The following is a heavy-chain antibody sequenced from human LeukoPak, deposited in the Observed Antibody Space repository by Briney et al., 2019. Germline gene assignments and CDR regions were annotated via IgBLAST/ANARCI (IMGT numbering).Heavy chain of an antibody. V-gene: IGHV1-18*01. CDR2: ISASNGNT. CDR1: CYTFTTYG. Sequence: ASAKNASRTSCYTFTTYGISWVRQDPGQGLDGMGWISASNGNTKYAQKLQRRGSMTTDTSTSTAYMELRSLRSGDTAVYYCARDGSLRGYCSSTSCYEFDYWGQGTLVTVSS. CDR3: ARDGSLRGYCSSTSCYEFDY. J-gene: IGHJ4*02. D-gene: IGHD2-2*01.